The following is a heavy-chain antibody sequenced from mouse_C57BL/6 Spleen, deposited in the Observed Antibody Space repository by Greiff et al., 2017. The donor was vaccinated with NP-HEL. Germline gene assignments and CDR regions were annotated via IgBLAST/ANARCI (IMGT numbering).Heavy chain of an antibody. CDR1: GFTFSSYA. CDR2: ISDGGSYT. J-gene: IGHJ2*01. V-gene: IGHV5-4*01. Sequence: EVQLVESGGGLVKPGGSLKLSCAASGFTFSSYAMSWVRQTPEKRLEWVATISDGGSYTYYPDNVKGRFTISRDNAKNNLYLQMSHLKSEDTAMYYCARETLITTVVAPFDYWGQGTTLTVSS. D-gene: IGHD1-1*01. CDR3: ARETLITTVVAPFDY.